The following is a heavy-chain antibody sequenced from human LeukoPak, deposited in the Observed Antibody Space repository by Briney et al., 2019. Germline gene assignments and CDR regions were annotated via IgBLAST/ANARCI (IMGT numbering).Heavy chain of an antibody. CDR1: GGSFSGYY. D-gene: IGHD3-22*01. J-gene: IGHJ4*02. V-gene: IGHV4-59*01. CDR2: IDYSGNT. Sequence: PSETLSLTCAVYGGSFSGYYWSWIRQPPGKGLEWIGNIDYSGNTKYNPSLKSRVTISVDTSKNQFSLKLSSVTAADTAVYYCARWYYDSSGYRYFDYWGQGTLVTVSS. CDR3: ARWYYDSSGYRYFDY.